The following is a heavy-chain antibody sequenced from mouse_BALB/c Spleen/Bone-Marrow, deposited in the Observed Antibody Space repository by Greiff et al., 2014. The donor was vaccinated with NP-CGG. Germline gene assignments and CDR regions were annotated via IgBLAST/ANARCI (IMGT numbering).Heavy chain of an antibody. CDR1: GFTFSSFG. CDR3: ARGGNYAWFAY. J-gene: IGHJ3*01. D-gene: IGHD2-1*01. Sequence: EVQRVESGGGLVQPGGSRKLSCAASGFTFSSFGMHWVRQAPEKGLEWVAYISSGSSTIYYADTVKGPFTISRDNPKNTLFLQMTSLRSEDTAMYYCARGGNYAWFAYWGQGTLVTVSA. V-gene: IGHV5-17*02. CDR2: ISSGSSTI.